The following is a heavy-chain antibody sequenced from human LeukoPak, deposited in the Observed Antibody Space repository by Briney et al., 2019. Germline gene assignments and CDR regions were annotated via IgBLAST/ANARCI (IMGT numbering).Heavy chain of an antibody. CDR2: MNPNSGNT. CDR3: ARDYGGSGVNWFDP. J-gene: IGHJ5*02. CDR1: GYTFTSYD. V-gene: IGHV1-8*01. Sequence: GASVKVSCKASGYTFTSYDINWVRQATGQGLEWMGWMNPNSGNTGYAQKFQGRVTMTRNTSISTAYMELSSLRAEDTALYHCARDYGGSGVNWFDPWGQGTLVTVSS. D-gene: IGHD2-21*01.